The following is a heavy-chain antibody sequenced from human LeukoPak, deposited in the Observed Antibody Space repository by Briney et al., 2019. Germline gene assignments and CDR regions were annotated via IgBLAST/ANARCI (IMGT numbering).Heavy chain of an antibody. CDR3: ARHEGSYYYDGSGYYYDWFFDH. D-gene: IGHD3-22*01. CDR2: IYYSGGT. Sequence: SETLSLTCTVSGGSMSSYYWSWIRQPPGKGLEWIGYIYYSGGTNYNPPLKSRVTISVDTSKNQFSLRLSSVTAADTAVYYCARHEGSYYYDGSGYYYDWFFDHWGRGTLVTVSS. J-gene: IGHJ2*01. CDR1: GGSMSSYY. V-gene: IGHV4-59*08.